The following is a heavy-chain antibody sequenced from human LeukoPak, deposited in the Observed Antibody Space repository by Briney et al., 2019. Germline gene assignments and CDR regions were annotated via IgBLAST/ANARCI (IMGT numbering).Heavy chain of an antibody. CDR3: ARVSDYYYYGMDV. J-gene: IGHJ6*02. CDR2: IYYSGST. Sequence: KPSETLSLTCTVSGGSVSGGSYYWSWIRQPPGKGLEWIGYIYYSGSTNYNPSLKSRVTISVDTSKNQFSLKLSSVTAADTAVYYCARVSDYYYYGMDVWGQGTTVTVSS. V-gene: IGHV4-61*01. CDR1: GGSVSGGSYY.